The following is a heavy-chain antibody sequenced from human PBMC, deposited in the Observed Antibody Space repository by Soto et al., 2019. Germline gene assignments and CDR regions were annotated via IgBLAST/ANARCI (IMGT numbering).Heavy chain of an antibody. Sequence: PSETLSLTCTVSVDSIISYFWSWIRQPPGRGLEWVGSIHYSGNTNYNPSLKNRVTISVDRSKNQFSLQMTSVTAADTAVYYCAKNLPRTGRFDYWGQGTLVTVSS. CDR2: IHYSGNT. CDR3: AKNLPRTGRFDY. J-gene: IGHJ4*02. CDR1: VDSIISYF. V-gene: IGHV4-59*08.